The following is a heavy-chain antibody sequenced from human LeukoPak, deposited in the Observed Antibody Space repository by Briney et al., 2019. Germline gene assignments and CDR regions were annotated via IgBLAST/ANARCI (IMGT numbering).Heavy chain of an antibody. CDR1: GFTFGDYY. CDR2: ISYDGSNK. D-gene: IGHD6-19*01. J-gene: IGHJ6*03. Sequence: GGSLRLSCAASGFTFGDYYMSWIRQAPGKGLEWVAVISYDGSNKYYADSVKGRFTISRDNSKNTLYLQMNSLRAEDTAVYYCARDQGYSSGWYLDYYYYMGVWGKGTTVTVSS. V-gene: IGHV3-30*03. CDR3: ARDQGYSSGWYLDYYYYMGV.